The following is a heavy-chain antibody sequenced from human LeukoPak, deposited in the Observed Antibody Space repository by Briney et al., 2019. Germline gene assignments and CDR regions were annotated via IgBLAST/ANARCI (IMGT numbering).Heavy chain of an antibody. CDR2: IYYSGST. Sequence: PSETLSLTCTVSGGSISSYYWSWIRQPPGKGLEWIGYIYYSGSTNYNPSLKSRVTISVDTSKNQFSLKLSSVTAADTAVYYCARVIRRIAVAGTLRYYFDYWGQGTLVTVSS. D-gene: IGHD6-19*01. CDR3: ARVIRRIAVAGTLRYYFDY. V-gene: IGHV4-59*01. J-gene: IGHJ4*02. CDR1: GGSISSYY.